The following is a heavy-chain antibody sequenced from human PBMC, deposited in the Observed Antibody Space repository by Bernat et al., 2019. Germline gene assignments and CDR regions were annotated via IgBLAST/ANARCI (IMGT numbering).Heavy chain of an antibody. CDR3: ARSTKDKSGFFDH. V-gene: IGHV7-4-1*02. J-gene: IGHJ4*02. D-gene: IGHD5-12*01. CDR1: GYTFTDYA. Sequence: QVQLVQSGSELKKPGASVKISCKASGYTFTDYALNWVRQAPGQGLEWMGWIDTNTGNTTYAQGFTGRFVFSLDTSVSTTYLQISSRKAEDTAVFYCARSTKDKSGFFDHWGQGTLATVSS. CDR2: IDTNTGNT.